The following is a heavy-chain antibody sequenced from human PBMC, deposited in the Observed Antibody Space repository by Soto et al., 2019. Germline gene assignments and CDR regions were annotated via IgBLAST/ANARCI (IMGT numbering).Heavy chain of an antibody. CDR1: GFTFINYA. V-gene: IGHV3-30-3*01. J-gene: IGHJ5*02. CDR3: ARHLSHLKSGWFDP. D-gene: IGHD1-26*01. CDR2: ISGDGSNE. Sequence: QEQLVESGGGVVQPGRSLRLSCAASGFTFINYAMHWVRQAPGKGLEWVALISGDGSNEYYADSVKGRFTISRDNSRNTLYLQMNSLRADDTAVHYCARHLSHLKSGWFDPWGQGTLVTVSS.